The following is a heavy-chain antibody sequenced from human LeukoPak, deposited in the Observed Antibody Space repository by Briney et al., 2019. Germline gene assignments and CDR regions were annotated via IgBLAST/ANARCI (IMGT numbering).Heavy chain of an antibody. V-gene: IGHV4-30-4*01. D-gene: IGHD6-13*01. Sequence: SETLSLTCTVSGGSISSGDYYWSWIRQPPGKGLEWIGYIYYSGSTYYNPSLKSRVTISVDTSKNQFSLKLSSVTAADTAVYYCARAIGLRQQLPFDYWGQGTLVTVSS. CDR3: ARAIGLRQQLPFDY. J-gene: IGHJ4*02. CDR1: GGSISSGDYY. CDR2: IYYSGST.